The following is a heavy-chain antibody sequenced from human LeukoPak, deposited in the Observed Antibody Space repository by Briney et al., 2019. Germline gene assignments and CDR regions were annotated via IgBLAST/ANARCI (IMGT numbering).Heavy chain of an antibody. V-gene: IGHV3-53*01. CDR3: ASHGETSVPYFDY. CDR2: IYSGGST. J-gene: IGHJ4*02. Sequence: GGSLRLSCAASGFTVSSNYMSWVRQAPGKGLEWVSVIYSGGSTYYADSVKGRFTISRDNSKNTLYLQMNSLRAEDTAVYYCASHGETSVPYFDYWGQGTLVTVSS. D-gene: IGHD3-10*01. CDR1: GFTVSSNY.